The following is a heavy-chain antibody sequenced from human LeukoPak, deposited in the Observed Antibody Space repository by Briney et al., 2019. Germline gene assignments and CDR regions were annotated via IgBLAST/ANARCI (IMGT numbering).Heavy chain of an antibody. Sequence: PKSSVKVSRKASGYTFTGSYMHRLRRAPGQGHEWMGWINPNSGGTNYAPKFQGRVTMTRDTSISTAYMELSRLRSDDTAVYYCARDLLYYFDYWGQGTLVTVSS. J-gene: IGHJ4*02. CDR3: ARDLLYYFDY. CDR2: INPNSGGT. CDR1: GYTFTGSY. V-gene: IGHV1-2*02.